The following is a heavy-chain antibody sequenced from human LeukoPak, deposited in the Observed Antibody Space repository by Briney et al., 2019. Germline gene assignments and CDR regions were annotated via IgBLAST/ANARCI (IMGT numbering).Heavy chain of an antibody. V-gene: IGHV1-69*05. Sequence: ASVKVSCTASGGTFSSYAISWVRQAPGQGHEWMGGIIPIFGTANYAQKFQGRVTITTDESTSTAYMELSSLRSEDTAVYYCARRSSGYLGVDYWGQGTLVTVSS. D-gene: IGHD3-22*01. CDR1: GGTFSSYA. J-gene: IGHJ4*02. CDR2: IIPIFGTA. CDR3: ARRSSGYLGVDY.